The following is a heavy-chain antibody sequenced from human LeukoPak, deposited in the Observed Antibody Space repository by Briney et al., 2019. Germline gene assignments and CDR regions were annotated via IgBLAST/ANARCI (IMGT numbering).Heavy chain of an antibody. D-gene: IGHD5-18*01. CDR1: GYTFTGYY. V-gene: IGHV1-2*02. CDR3: ARAYGRIQLWLSNWFDP. Sequence: ASAKVSCKASGYTFTGYYMHWVRQAPGQGLEWMGWINPNSGGTNYAQKFQGRVTMTRDTSISTAYMELSRLRSDDTAVYYCARAYGRIQLWLSNWFDPWGQGTLVTVSS. CDR2: INPNSGGT. J-gene: IGHJ5*02.